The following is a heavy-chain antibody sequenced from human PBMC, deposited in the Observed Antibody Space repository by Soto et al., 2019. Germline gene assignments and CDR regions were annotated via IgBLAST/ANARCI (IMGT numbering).Heavy chain of an antibody. CDR1: GIIFSNNW. Sequence: EVQXXXSXXGLVQPXXXLRLSCAASGIIFSNNWMHWVRQAPGKGLVWVSRINGAGSSTDYAASVKGRXXXXXXXXXXXXXXXXXXXXXXXTXXXYXAXNVAGXXPXKYWGQGTLV. CDR2: INGAGSST. D-gene: IGHD6-19*01. J-gene: IGHJ4*02. CDR3: AXNVAGXXPXKY. V-gene: IGHV3-74*01.